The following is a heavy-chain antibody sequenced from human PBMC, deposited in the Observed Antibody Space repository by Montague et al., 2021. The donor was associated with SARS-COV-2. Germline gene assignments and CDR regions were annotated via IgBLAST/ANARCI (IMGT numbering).Heavy chain of an antibody. J-gene: IGHJ4*02. CDR3: GRDKNYGDY. D-gene: IGHD1-7*01. Sequence: SLRLSCAASGFTFSFYALHWFRQAPGKGLEWVAFISFDGRNKYYADSVKGRFTISRDNSKNTLYLQMNSLRAEDMAVYYCGRDKNYGDYWGQGTLVTVSS. CDR2: ISFDGRNK. V-gene: IGHV3-30*04. CDR1: GFTFSFYA.